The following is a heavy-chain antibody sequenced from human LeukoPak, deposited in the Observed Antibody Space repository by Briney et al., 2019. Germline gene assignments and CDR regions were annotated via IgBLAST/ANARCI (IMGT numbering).Heavy chain of an antibody. Sequence: SQTLSLTCTVSGGSISSGSYYWSWIRQPAGKGLEWIGRIYTSGSTNYNPSLKSRVTISVDTSKNQFSLKLSSVTAADTAVYYCARDGGSGSFDFDYWGQGTLVTVSS. CDR1: GGSISSGSYY. J-gene: IGHJ4*02. V-gene: IGHV4-61*02. CDR2: IYTSGST. CDR3: ARDGGSGSFDFDY. D-gene: IGHD1-26*01.